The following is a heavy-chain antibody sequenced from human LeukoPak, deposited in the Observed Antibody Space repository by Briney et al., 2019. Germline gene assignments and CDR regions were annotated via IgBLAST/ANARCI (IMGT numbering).Heavy chain of an antibody. J-gene: IGHJ4*02. Sequence: GGSLRLSCAASGFTFSSYAMHWVRQAPGKGLEWVAVISYDGSNKYYADSVKGRYTISRDNSKNTLSLQMNSLRAEDTAVYYCARVWVNSSGYYPFDYWGQGTLVTVSS. V-gene: IGHV3-30-3*01. D-gene: IGHD3-22*01. CDR1: GFTFSSYA. CDR2: ISYDGSNK. CDR3: ARVWVNSSGYYPFDY.